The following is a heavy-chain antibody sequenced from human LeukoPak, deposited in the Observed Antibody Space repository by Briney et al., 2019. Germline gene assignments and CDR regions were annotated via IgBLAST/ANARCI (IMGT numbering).Heavy chain of an antibody. V-gene: IGHV3-30-3*01. CDR1: GFTFSSYA. J-gene: IGHJ4*02. D-gene: IGHD3-10*01. CDR3: ARGSDLLLWFGAIDS. Sequence: GRSLRLSCAASGFTFSSYAMHWVRQAPGKGLEWVAVISYDGSNKYYADSVKGRFTISRDNSKNTLYLQMNSLRAEDTAVYYCARGSDLLLWFGAIDSWGQGTLVTVSS. CDR2: ISYDGSNK.